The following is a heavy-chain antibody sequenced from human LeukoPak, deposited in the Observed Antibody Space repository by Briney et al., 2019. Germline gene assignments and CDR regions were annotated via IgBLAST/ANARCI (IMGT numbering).Heavy chain of an antibody. V-gene: IGHV4-39*01. CDR2: IYYSGST. D-gene: IGHD3-22*01. CDR3: ARSYDSSGSPLGDY. Sequence: SETLSLTCTVSGGSISSSSYYWGWIRQAPGKGLEWIGSIYYSGSTYYNPSLKSRVTISVDTSKNQFSLKLTSVTAADTAVYYCARSYDSSGSPLGDYWGQGTLVTVSS. CDR1: GGSISSSSYY. J-gene: IGHJ4*02.